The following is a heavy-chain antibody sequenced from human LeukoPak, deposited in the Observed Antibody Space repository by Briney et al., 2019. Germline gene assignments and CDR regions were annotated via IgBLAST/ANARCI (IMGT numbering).Heavy chain of an antibody. D-gene: IGHD3-3*01. V-gene: IGHV4-39*01. CDR2: IYYSGST. Sequence: SETLSLTCTVSGGSISSSSYYWGWIRQPPGKGLEWIGSIYYSGSTCYNPSLKSRVTISVDTSKNQFSLKLSSVTAADTAVYYCARGGDTYYDFWSGYPTLFDYWGQGTLVTVSS. CDR1: GGSISSSSYY. J-gene: IGHJ4*02. CDR3: ARGGDTYYDFWSGYPTLFDY.